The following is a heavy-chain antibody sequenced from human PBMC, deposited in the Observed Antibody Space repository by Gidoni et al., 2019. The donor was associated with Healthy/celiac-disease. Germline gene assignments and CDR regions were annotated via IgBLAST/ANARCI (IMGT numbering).Heavy chain of an antibody. D-gene: IGHD2-2*01. CDR3: AKDFVMWGTSFLDV. CDR1: GFTFSSYG. J-gene: IGHJ6*04. Sequence: QVQLVESGGGVVQPGRSLRLSCAASGFTFSSYGMHWVRQAPGKGLEWVAVISYDGSNKYYADSVKGRFTISRDNSKNTLYLQMNSLRAEDTAVYYCAKDFVMWGTSFLDVWGKGTTVTVSS. V-gene: IGHV3-30*18. CDR2: ISYDGSNK.